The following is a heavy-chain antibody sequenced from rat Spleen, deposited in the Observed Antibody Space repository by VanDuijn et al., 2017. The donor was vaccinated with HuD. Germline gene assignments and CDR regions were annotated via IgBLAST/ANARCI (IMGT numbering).Heavy chain of an antibody. Sequence: VQLQESGPGLVKPSQSLSLTCSVTGYSITSNYWGWIRKFPGNKMEWMGYISYSGSTSYNPSLKSRISITRDTSKNQFFLQVNSVTTEDTATYYCARSALMYTTDPSDYWGQGVMVTVSS. D-gene: IGHD1-6*01. CDR2: ISYSGST. J-gene: IGHJ2*01. V-gene: IGHV3-1*01. CDR3: ARSALMYTTDPSDY. CDR1: GYSITSNY.